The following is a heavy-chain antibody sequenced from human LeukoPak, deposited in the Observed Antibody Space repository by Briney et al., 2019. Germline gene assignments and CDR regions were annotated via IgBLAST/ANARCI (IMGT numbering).Heavy chain of an antibody. CDR2: ISGSGGST. Sequence: GSLSLSCAASGFTFSSYAMSWVRQAPGKGLEWVSAISGSGGSTYYADSVKGRFTISRGNSKNTLYLQMNSLRAEDTAVYYCAKGPRGTVAAPWYFDYWGQGTLVTVSS. V-gene: IGHV3-23*01. CDR1: GFTFSSYA. D-gene: IGHD6-19*01. J-gene: IGHJ4*02. CDR3: AKGPRGTVAAPWYFDY.